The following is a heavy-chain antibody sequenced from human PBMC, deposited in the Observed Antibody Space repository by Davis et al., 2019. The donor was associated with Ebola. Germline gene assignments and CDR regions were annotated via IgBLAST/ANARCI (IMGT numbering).Heavy chain of an antibody. Sequence: SGPMLVKPTQTLTLTCTFSGFSLSTSGMCVSWIRQPPGKALEWLARIDWDNDKHYSTSLKTRLTISKDTSKNQVVLTMTNMDPVDTATYYCAHSPAAAGTFDPWGQGTLVTVSP. J-gene: IGHJ5*02. CDR2: IDWDNDK. CDR3: AHSPAAAGTFDP. V-gene: IGHV2-70*12. D-gene: IGHD6-13*01. CDR1: GFSLSTSGMC.